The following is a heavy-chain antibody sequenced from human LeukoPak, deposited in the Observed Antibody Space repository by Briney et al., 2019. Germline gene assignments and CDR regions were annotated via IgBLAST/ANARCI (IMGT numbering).Heavy chain of an antibody. CDR1: GYSFTSYW. V-gene: IGHV5-51*01. D-gene: IGHD2-15*01. J-gene: IGHJ3*02. CDR3: ARQSEPDCSGGSCYLIEAFDI. Sequence: GESLKISCKGSGYSFTSYWIGWVRQMPGKGLEWMGIIYPGDSDTRYSPSVQGQVTISADKSISTAYLQWSSLKASDTAMYYCARQSEPDCSGGSCYLIEAFDIWGQGTMVTVSS. CDR2: IYPGDSDT.